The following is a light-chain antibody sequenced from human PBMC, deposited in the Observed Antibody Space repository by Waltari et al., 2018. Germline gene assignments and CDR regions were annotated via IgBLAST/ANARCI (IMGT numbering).Light chain of an antibody. CDR1: QSVSSSY. CDR2: GAS. CDR3: QQYGSSPYT. V-gene: IGKV3-20*01. J-gene: IGKJ2*01. Sequence: EIVSTQSPGTLSLSLGERATLSCRASQSVSSSYLAWYQQKPGQAPRLLIYGASSRATGIPDRFSGSGSGTDFTLTISRLEPEDFAVYYCQQYGSSPYTFGQGTKLEIK.